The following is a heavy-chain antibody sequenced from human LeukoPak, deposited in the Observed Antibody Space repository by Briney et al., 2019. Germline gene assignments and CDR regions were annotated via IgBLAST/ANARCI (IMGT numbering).Heavy chain of an antibody. J-gene: IGHJ6*03. CDR3: ARDYYYYMDV. V-gene: IGHV3-7*01. CDR1: KFTFNSYW. CDR2: IKQDGSDK. Sequence: GGSLRPSCAASKFTFNSYWMTWVRQAPGKGLEWVANIKQDGSDKYYVDSVKGRFTISRDNAKNSLYLQMNSLRAEDTAVYYCARDYYYYMDVWGNGTTVTVSS.